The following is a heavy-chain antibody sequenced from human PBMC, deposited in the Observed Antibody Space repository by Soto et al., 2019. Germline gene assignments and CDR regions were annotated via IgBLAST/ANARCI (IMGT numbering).Heavy chain of an antibody. Sequence: GESLKISCRGSGYSFTNYWIGWVRQMPGKGLEWMGIIYPDDSDTRYSPSFQGQVTLSADKSISTTYLQWSSLRVDDTAIYYCAKVPGEGSETWAGLGMDVWGQGTTVTVSS. CDR1: GYSFTNYW. V-gene: IGHV5-51*01. CDR3: AKVPGEGSETWAGLGMDV. D-gene: IGHD3-10*01. CDR2: IYPDDSDT. J-gene: IGHJ6*02.